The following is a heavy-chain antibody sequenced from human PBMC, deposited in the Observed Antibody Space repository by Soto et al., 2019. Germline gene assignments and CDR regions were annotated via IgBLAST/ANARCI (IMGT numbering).Heavy chain of an antibody. J-gene: IGHJ6*02. CDR3: ATSVGIAPTGEDGMDV. CDR2: IIPILTTP. CDR1: GGTFSIYG. Sequence: QVQLVQSGAEVKKTGSSVKVSCKASGGTFSIYGFSWVRQAPGQGPEWIGGIIPILTTPNYAQKFHGRVTIVADESTTTVYMVLSSLKSEDTAVYYCATSVGIAPTGEDGMDVWRQGTSVTVSS. V-gene: IGHV1-69*01. D-gene: IGHD2-8*02.